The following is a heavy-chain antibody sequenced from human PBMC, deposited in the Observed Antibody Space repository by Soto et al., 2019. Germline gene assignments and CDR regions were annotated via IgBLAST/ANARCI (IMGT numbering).Heavy chain of an antibody. D-gene: IGHD3-10*01. CDR2: FIPIFDAT. V-gene: IGHV1-69*01. Sequence: QVQMVQSGAEVKKPGSSARVSCKVSGGTFSRHSISWVRQAPGQGLEWMGGFIPIFDATQYTQKFQGRLTITADESTTTFHMDLSGLRPEDKAIYYCARDLTAVRGSWGQGTLVTVS. CDR1: GGTFSRHS. J-gene: IGHJ4*02. CDR3: ARDLTAVRGS.